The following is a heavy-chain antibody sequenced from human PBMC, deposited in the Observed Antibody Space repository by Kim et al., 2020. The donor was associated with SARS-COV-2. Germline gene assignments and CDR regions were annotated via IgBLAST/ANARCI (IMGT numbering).Heavy chain of an antibody. V-gene: IGHV1-69*13. Sequence: SVKVSCKASGGTFSSYAISWVRQAPGQGLEWMGGIIPIFGTANYAQKFQGRVTITADESTSTAYMELSSLRSEDTAVYYCARFEHRRDGYNSGSYYYYGMDVWGQGTTVTVSS. CDR2: IIPIFGTA. J-gene: IGHJ6*02. CDR1: GGTFSSYA. D-gene: IGHD5-12*01. CDR3: ARFEHRRDGYNSGSYYYYGMDV.